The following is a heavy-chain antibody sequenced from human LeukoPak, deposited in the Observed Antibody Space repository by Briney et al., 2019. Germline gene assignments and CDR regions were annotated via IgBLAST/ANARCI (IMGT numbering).Heavy chain of an antibody. Sequence: ASVKDSCKVSGYTLTELSMHWVRQAPGKGLEWMGGFDPEDGETIYAQKFQGRVTITADESTSTAYMELSSLRSDDTAVYYCAREVGRGFDYWGQGTLVTVSS. V-gene: IGHV1-24*01. J-gene: IGHJ4*02. D-gene: IGHD1-26*01. CDR2: FDPEDGET. CDR3: AREVGRGFDY. CDR1: GYTLTELS.